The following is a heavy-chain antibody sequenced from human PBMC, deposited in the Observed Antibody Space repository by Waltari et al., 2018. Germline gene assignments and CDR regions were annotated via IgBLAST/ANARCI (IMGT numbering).Heavy chain of an antibody. CDR2: IKQDGSEK. J-gene: IGHJ3*02. V-gene: IGHV3-7*01. D-gene: IGHD3-22*01. Sequence: EVQLVESGGGLVQPGGSLRLSCAASGFTFSSYWMSWVRQAPGKGLEWVANIKQDGSEKYYVDSLKGRFTISRDNAKNSLYLQMNSLRAEDTAVYYCARMQNYYDSSGYLEGDAFDIWGQGTMVTVSS. CDR1: GFTFSSYW. CDR3: ARMQNYYDSSGYLEGDAFDI.